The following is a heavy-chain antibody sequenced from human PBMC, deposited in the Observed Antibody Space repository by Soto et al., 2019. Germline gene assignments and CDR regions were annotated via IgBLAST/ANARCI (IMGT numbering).Heavy chain of an antibody. V-gene: IGHV1-3*01. Sequence: ASVKVSCKASGYTFTSYAMHWVRQAPGQRLEWMGWINAGNGNTKYSQKFQGRVTITRDTSASTAYMELSSLRSEDTAMYYCARLSGIAAAGKSWFDPWGQGTLVTVSS. CDR3: ARLSGIAAAGKSWFDP. CDR1: GYTFTSYA. J-gene: IGHJ5*02. D-gene: IGHD6-13*01. CDR2: INAGNGNT.